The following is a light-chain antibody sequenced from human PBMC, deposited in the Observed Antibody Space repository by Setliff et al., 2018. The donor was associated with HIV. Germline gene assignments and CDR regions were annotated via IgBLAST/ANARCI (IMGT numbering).Light chain of an antibody. CDR2: EVS. Sequence: QSVLTQPASVSGSPGQSITISCTGTSSDVGSYNLVSWYQQHPRKAPKLMIYEVSKRPSGVSNRFSGSKSGNTASLTISGLQAEDEADYYCCSYAGSRIFYVFGTGTKVTVL. CDR3: CSYAGSRIFYV. V-gene: IGLV2-23*02. CDR1: SSDVGSYNL. J-gene: IGLJ1*01.